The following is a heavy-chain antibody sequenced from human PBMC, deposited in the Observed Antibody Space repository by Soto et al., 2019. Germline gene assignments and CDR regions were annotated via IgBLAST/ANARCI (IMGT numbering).Heavy chain of an antibody. V-gene: IGHV2-5*02. Sequence: QITLKESGPTLVKPTQTLTLTCTFSGFSHTTSGVGVGWIRQPPGKALEWLALIYWDDDKRYSPSLKSRLTITKDTSKNQVVLTMTKMDPVDTATYYCAHRGTAFDYWGQGTLVTVSS. J-gene: IGHJ4*02. CDR3: AHRGTAFDY. CDR1: GFSHTTSGVG. D-gene: IGHD3-10*01. CDR2: IYWDDDK.